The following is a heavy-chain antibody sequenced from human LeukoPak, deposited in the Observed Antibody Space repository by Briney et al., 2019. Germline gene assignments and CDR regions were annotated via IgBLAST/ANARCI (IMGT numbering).Heavy chain of an antibody. Sequence: GASVKVSCKASGYTFTSYDINWVRQATGQGLEWMGWMNPNSGNTGYAQKFQGRVTITRNTSISTAYMELSSLRSEDTAVYYCARRYHYDFWSGYDFWGQGTLVTVSS. V-gene: IGHV1-8*03. CDR2: MNPNSGNT. CDR3: ARRYHYDFWSGYDF. CDR1: GYTFTSYD. J-gene: IGHJ4*02. D-gene: IGHD3-3*01.